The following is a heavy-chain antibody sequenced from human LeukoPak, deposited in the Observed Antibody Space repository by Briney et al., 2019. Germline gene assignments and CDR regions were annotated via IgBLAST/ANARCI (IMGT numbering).Heavy chain of an antibody. Sequence: GGSLRLSCAASGSIFSSDALSWVRQAPGKGLEWVSLISGSGGRTDYADSVKGRFTISRDNSKNTLYLQMNSLKAEDTAVYYCAKHVRTSVWFFDYWGQGTLVTVSS. D-gene: IGHD6-19*01. CDR3: AKHVRTSVWFFDY. CDR1: GSIFSSDA. CDR2: ISGSGGRT. V-gene: IGHV3-23*01. J-gene: IGHJ4*02.